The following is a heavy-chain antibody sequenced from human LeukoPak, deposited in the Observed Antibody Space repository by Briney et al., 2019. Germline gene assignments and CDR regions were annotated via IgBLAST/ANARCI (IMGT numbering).Heavy chain of an antibody. Sequence: SETLSLTCTVSGGSISGYYLSWIRQPPGKGLEWIGYIYYTGSTNYNPSLKSRVTISVDTSKNQFSLKLSSVTAADTAVYYCASWSGYYTSRAFDIWGQGTMVTVSS. CDR1: GGSISGYY. V-gene: IGHV4-59*01. CDR2: IYYTGST. D-gene: IGHD3-3*01. CDR3: ASWSGYYTSRAFDI. J-gene: IGHJ3*02.